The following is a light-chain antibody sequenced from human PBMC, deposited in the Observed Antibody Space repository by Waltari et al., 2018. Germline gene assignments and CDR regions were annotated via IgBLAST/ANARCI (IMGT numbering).Light chain of an antibody. Sequence: IVMTQSPDSLAVSLGERATINCKSSQSILYNSNQKNYLAWYLHKPGQPPKHRFYWSSTRESGFPDRFSGSGSGTDYNLSISSMQGEDVAVYYCKQYYGRGTFGQGTKVEI. CDR3: KQYYGRGT. V-gene: IGKV4-1*01. CDR2: WSS. J-gene: IGKJ1*01. CDR1: QSILYNSNQKNY.